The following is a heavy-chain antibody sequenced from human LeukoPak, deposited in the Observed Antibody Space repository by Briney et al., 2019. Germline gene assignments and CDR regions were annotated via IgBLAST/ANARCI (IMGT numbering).Heavy chain of an antibody. D-gene: IGHD1-26*01. CDR2: IKSKTNGGEAT. J-gene: IGHJ3*01. Sequence: GGSLRLSCVVSGLTFSNCRMTWVRQAPGKGLEYIGRIKSKTNGGEATEYAAAVTGRFFISRDDSASTLYLHLNSLRTEDTAVYYCATDRIVGASAFDVWGQGTMVTVSS. V-gene: IGHV3-15*01. CDR1: GLTFSNCR. CDR3: ATDRIVGASAFDV.